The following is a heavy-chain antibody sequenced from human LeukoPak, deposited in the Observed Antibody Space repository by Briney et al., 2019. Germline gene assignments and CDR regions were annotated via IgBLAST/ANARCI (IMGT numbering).Heavy chain of an antibody. D-gene: IGHD6-19*01. CDR3: ARVPITLAGTKDAKYFQH. CDR2: INSDGSST. CDR1: GFTFSDYW. V-gene: IGHV3-74*01. Sequence: GGSLRLSCAASGFTFSDYWMHWVRQAPGKGLVWVSRINSDGSSTSYADSVKGRFTISRDNAKNTLYLQMNSLRAEDTAVYYCARVPITLAGTKDAKYFQHWGQGTLVTVSS. J-gene: IGHJ1*01.